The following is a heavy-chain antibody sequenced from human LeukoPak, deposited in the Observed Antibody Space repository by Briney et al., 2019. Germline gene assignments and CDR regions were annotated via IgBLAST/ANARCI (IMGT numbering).Heavy chain of an antibody. Sequence: ASVKVSCKASGYTFTSYYMHWVRQAPGQGLEWVGIFNPSDGSTSYAQKFQGRVTMTRDTSTSTVYMELSSLRSEDTAVYYCARGYSSSWDHDAFDIWGQGTMVTVSS. CDR3: ARGYSSSWDHDAFDI. J-gene: IGHJ3*02. V-gene: IGHV1-46*01. CDR2: FNPSDGST. CDR1: GYTFTSYY. D-gene: IGHD6-13*01.